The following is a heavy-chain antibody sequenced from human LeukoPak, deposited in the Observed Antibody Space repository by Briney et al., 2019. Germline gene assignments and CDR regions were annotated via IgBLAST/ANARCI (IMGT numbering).Heavy chain of an antibody. D-gene: IGHD3-10*01. CDR2: INHSGST. V-gene: IGHV4-34*01. CDR1: GGSFSGYY. Sequence: SETLSLTCAVYGGSFSGYYWSWIRQPPGKGLEWIGEINHSGSTNYNPSLKSRVTISVDTSKNQFSLKLSSVTAADTAVYYCARGYGSGSYFIPYADYWGQGTLVTVSS. J-gene: IGHJ4*02. CDR3: ARGYGSGSYFIPYADY.